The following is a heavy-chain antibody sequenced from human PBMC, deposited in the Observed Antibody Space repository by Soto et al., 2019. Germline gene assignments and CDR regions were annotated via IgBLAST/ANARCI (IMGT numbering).Heavy chain of an antibody. Sequence: SETLSLTCAVSGGSINSGGYSWSWIRQPPGKGLEWIGYIYHSGSTYYNPSLKSRVTISVDRSKNQFSLKLTSVTAADTAVYYCARSMTTVTTNDYWGQGTLVTGSS. CDR2: IYHSGST. D-gene: IGHD4-17*01. J-gene: IGHJ4*02. V-gene: IGHV4-30-2*01. CDR3: ARSMTTVTTNDY. CDR1: GGSINSGGYS.